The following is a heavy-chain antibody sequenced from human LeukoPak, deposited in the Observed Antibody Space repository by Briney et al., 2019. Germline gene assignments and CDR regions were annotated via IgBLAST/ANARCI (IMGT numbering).Heavy chain of an antibody. Sequence: GGSLRLSCAASGFTFSSCAMSWVRQAPGKGLEWVSAISGSGGSTYYADSVKGRFTISRDNSKNTLYLQMNSLRAEDTAVYYCVMVAAGDDWFDPWGQGTLVTVSS. CDR3: VMVAAGDDWFDP. V-gene: IGHV3-23*01. D-gene: IGHD2-15*01. J-gene: IGHJ5*02. CDR1: GFTFSSCA. CDR2: ISGSGGST.